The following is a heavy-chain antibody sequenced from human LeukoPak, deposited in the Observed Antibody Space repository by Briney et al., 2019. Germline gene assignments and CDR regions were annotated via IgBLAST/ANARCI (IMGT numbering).Heavy chain of an antibody. D-gene: IGHD2/OR15-2a*01. J-gene: IGHJ4*02. V-gene: IGHV3-73*01. CDR3: AKGEMPSMD. CDR2: IRSKANSYAT. Sequence: GGSLKLSCAASGFTFSGSAMHWVRQASGKGLEWVGRIRSKANSYATAYAASVKGRFTIYRDDSKNTAYLQMNSLRAEDTAVYYCAKGEMPSMDWGQGPLVTVSS. CDR1: GFTFSGSA.